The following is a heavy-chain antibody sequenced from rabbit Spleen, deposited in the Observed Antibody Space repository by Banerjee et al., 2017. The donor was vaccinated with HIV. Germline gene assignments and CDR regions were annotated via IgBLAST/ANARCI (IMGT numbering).Heavy chain of an antibody. CDR2: IYTGSSGST. Sequence: QSLEESGGGLVQPEGSLTLTCKASGIDFSSSYYMCWVRQAPGKGLEWIACIYTGSSGSTYYASWAKGRFPCSKASSTTVIPQMTSLTAADTATYFCASGYSDIYFNLWGPGTLVTVS. CDR1: GIDFSSSYY. D-gene: IGHD1-1*01. J-gene: IGHJ4*01. CDR3: ASGYSDIYFNL. V-gene: IGHV1S40*01.